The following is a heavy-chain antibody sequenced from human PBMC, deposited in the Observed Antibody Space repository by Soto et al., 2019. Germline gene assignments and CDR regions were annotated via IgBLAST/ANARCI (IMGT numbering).Heavy chain of an antibody. CDR2: ISAYNGNT. J-gene: IGHJ3*02. Sequence: ASVKVSCNASGYTFASYGISWVRQAPGQGLEWMGWISAYNGNTNYAQKLQGRVTMTTDTSTSTAYMELRSLRSDDTAVYYCARARSITIFGVVKDAFDIWGQGTMVTVSS. D-gene: IGHD3-3*01. CDR1: GYTFASYG. CDR3: ARARSITIFGVVKDAFDI. V-gene: IGHV1-18*01.